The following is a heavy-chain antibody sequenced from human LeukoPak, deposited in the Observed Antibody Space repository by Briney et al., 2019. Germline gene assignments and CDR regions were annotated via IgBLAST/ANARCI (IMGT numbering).Heavy chain of an antibody. CDR3: ASLDYERYYYYMDV. CDR2: IYTSGST. Sequence: PSETLSLTCTVSGASVTDYYWSWIRQPPGKGLEWIGYIYTSGSTNYNPSLKSRVTISVDTSKNQFSLKLSSVTAADTAVYYCASLDYERYYYYMDVWGKGTTVTVSS. J-gene: IGHJ6*03. CDR1: GASVTDYY. D-gene: IGHD3-16*01. V-gene: IGHV4-4*09.